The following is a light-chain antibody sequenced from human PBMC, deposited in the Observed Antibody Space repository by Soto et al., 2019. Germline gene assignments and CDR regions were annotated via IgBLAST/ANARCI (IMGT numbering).Light chain of an antibody. CDR3: QHHNSYSQT. CDR1: QSIRHY. J-gene: IGKJ1*01. Sequence: DIQMTQSPPTLSASVGDRVTITCRASQSIRHYLAWYQQMPGKAPKLLIYGASTLQSGVPSRFSGSGSGTECTLTICSLLPDDFGTYFCQHHNSYSQTFGQGTKVEIK. CDR2: GAS. V-gene: IGKV1-5*01.